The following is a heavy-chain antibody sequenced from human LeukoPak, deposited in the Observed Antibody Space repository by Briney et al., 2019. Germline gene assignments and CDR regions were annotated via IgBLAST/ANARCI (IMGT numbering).Heavy chain of an antibody. Sequence: PSETLSFNCTVSGGSISSSSYYWGWIRQPPGKGLEWIGSIYYSGSTYYNPSLKSRVTISVDTSKNQFSLKLSSVTAADTAVYYCARDSADYWGQGTLVTVSS. CDR3: ARDSADY. V-gene: IGHV4-39*07. D-gene: IGHD3-10*01. J-gene: IGHJ4*02. CDR2: IYYSGST. CDR1: GGSISSSSYY.